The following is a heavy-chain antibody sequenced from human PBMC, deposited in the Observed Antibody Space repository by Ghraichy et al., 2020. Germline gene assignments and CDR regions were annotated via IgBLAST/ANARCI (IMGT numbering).Heavy chain of an antibody. CDR2: INPNSGGT. V-gene: IGHV1-2*02. D-gene: IGHD2-2*01. J-gene: IGHJ4*02. CDR1: GYTFTGYY. CDR3: ARDYARLTRPNNKFDY. Sequence: ASVKVSCKASGYTFTGYYMHWVRQAPGQGLEWMGWINPNSGGTNYAQKFQGRVTMTRDTSISTAYMELSRLRSDDTAVYYCARDYARLTRPNNKFDYWGQGTLVTVSS.